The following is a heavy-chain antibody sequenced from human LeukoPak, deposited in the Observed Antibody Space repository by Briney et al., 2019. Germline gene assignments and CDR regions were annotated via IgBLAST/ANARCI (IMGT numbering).Heavy chain of an antibody. Sequence: PSETLSLTCTVSGGSISSSSYYWGWIRQPPGKGLEWIGSIYYSGSTYYNPSLKSRVTISVDTSKNQFSLKLSSVTAADTAVYYCARADLYDSSGPAAFDIWGQGTMVTVSS. V-gene: IGHV4-39*07. CDR2: IYYSGST. CDR3: ARADLYDSSGPAAFDI. J-gene: IGHJ3*02. CDR1: GGSISSSSYY. D-gene: IGHD3-22*01.